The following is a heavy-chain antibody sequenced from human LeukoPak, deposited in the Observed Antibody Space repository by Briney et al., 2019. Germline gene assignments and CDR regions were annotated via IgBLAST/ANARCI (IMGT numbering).Heavy chain of an antibody. V-gene: IGHV3-43*02. Sequence: QPAGSLRLSCAASGFTFHNYAIHWVRQAPGKGLEWVSLTSGDGITTYFADSVKGRFTISRDNSKSSLFLQMNSLRTEDTALYYCARDHVYGGADYWGQGTLVTVSS. CDR2: TSGDGITT. D-gene: IGHD5/OR15-5a*01. CDR3: ARDHVYGGADY. CDR1: GFTFHNYA. J-gene: IGHJ4*02.